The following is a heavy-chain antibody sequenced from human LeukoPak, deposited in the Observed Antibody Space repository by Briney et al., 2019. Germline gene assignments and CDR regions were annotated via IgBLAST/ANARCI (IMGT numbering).Heavy chain of an antibody. V-gene: IGHV3-21*01. J-gene: IGHJ4*02. CDR3: ARVGSIAAAGTPDY. D-gene: IGHD6-13*01. CDR1: GFTFSSYS. CDR2: ISSSGSHT. Sequence: GGSLRLSCAASGFTFSSYSMIWVRQAPGKGLEWVSYISSSGSHTNYADSVKGRFTISRDNAKNSLSLQVNSLRADDTAVYYCARVGSIAAAGTPDYWGQGTLVTVSS.